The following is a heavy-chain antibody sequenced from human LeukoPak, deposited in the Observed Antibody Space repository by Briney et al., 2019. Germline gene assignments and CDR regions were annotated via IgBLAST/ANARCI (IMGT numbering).Heavy chain of an antibody. CDR2: IYLSGAT. D-gene: IGHD5-24*01. CDR1: GGSISGFY. V-gene: IGHV4-59*08. CDR3: ARRNGITGNWFDP. Sequence: SETLSLTCTVSGGSISGFYWSWIRQPPGKGLQWIGYIYLSGATNYNPSLKSRVTISVDMSKNEFSLKVNSVTAADTAVYYCARRNGITGNWFDPWGQGTLVTVSS. J-gene: IGHJ5*02.